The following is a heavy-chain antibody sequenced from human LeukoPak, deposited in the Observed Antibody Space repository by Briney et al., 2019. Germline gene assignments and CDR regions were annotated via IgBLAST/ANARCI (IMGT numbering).Heavy chain of an antibody. CDR1: GGSFSGYY. J-gene: IGHJ4*02. Sequence: SETLSLTCAVYGGSFSGYYWTWIRQPPGKGLEWIGSIYYSGSTYYNPSLKSRVTISVDTSKNQFSLKLSSVTAADTAVYYCASETAMVGVYWGQGTLVTVSS. D-gene: IGHD5-18*01. V-gene: IGHV4-34*01. CDR3: ASETAMVGVY. CDR2: IYYSGST.